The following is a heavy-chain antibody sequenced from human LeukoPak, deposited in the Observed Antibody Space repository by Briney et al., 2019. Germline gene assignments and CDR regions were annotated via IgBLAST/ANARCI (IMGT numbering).Heavy chain of an antibody. CDR3: ARDGSLGLMVRYRNWFDP. CDR1: GFTFSSYG. J-gene: IGHJ5*02. CDR2: IWYDGSNK. Sequence: GGSLRLSCAASGFTFSSYGMHWVRQAPGKGLEWVAVIWYDGSNKYYADSVKGRFTISRDNSENTLYLQMNSLRAEDTAVYYCARDGSLGLMVRYRNWFDPWGQGTLVTVSS. V-gene: IGHV3-33*01. D-gene: IGHD3-10*01.